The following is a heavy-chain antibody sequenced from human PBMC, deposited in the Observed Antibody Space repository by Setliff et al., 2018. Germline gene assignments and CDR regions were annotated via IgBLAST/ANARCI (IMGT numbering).Heavy chain of an antibody. V-gene: IGHV1-69*05. CDR3: ARADYIRYFYMDA. CDR2: TIPIFGTT. CDR1: GGTFSDYG. D-gene: IGHD4-4*01. J-gene: IGHJ6*03. Sequence: ASVKVSCKASGGTFSDYGISWVRQAPGQGLEWMGGTIPIFGTTDYAQKFQGRVTIITDESTSTAFMQLSSLRTEGTAVYYCARADYIRYFYMDAWGKGTTVTVSS.